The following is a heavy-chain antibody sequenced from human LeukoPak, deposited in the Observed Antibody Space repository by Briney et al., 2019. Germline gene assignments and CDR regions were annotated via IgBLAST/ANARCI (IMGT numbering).Heavy chain of an antibody. CDR1: GGSISSSSYY. D-gene: IGHD6-19*01. CDR2: IYYSGST. V-gene: IGHV4-39*07. CDR3: AGDTGYSSGYFDY. J-gene: IGHJ4*02. Sequence: SETLSLTCTVSGGSISSSSYYWGWIRQPPGKGLEWIGSIYYSGSTYYNPSLKSRVTISGDTSKNQFSLKLSSVTAADTAVYYCAGDTGYSSGYFDYWGQGTLVTVS.